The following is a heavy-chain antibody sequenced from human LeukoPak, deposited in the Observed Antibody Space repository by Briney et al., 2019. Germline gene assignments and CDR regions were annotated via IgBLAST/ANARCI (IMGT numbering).Heavy chain of an antibody. J-gene: IGHJ4*02. Sequence: PSETLSLTCTVSGDSISSYYWNWFRQPAGKGLEWIGRLYASGTASYNPSLESRVSMSLDTSKNQFSLKLNSVTAADTAVFYCARATYSGDTSYVFDCWGQGTLVSVSS. V-gene: IGHV4-4*07. CDR2: LYASGTA. CDR3: ARATYSGDTSYVFDC. D-gene: IGHD1-26*01. CDR1: GDSISSYY.